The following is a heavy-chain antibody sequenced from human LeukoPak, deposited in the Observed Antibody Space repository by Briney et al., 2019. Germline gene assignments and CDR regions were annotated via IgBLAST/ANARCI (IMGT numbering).Heavy chain of an antibody. CDR2: TIPIFGTP. V-gene: IGHV1-69*13. CDR1: GATFSRSA. J-gene: IGHJ4*02. Sequence: SVKLSCTASGATFSRSAVAWVRHAPGQGLEWMGGTIPIFGTPNYPQKFQGRVTIAADESTNTAYMELTNLSSDDTAVYFCARPTDGYNYGPLEYWGRGTLVTVSS. CDR3: ARPTDGYNYGPLEY. D-gene: IGHD5-24*01.